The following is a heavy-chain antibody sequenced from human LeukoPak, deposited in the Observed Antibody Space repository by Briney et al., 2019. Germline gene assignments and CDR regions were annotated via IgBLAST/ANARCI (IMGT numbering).Heavy chain of an antibody. D-gene: IGHD5-24*01. V-gene: IGHV1-69*06. CDR3: ARDGKMATINYYYYMDV. Sequence: SVKVSCKASGGTFSSYAISWVRQAPGQGLEWMGGIIPIFGTANYAQKFQGRVTITADKSTSTAYMELSSLRSEDTAVYYCARDGKMATINYYYYMDVWGKGTTVTVSS. CDR2: IIPIFGTA. CDR1: GGTFSSYA. J-gene: IGHJ6*03.